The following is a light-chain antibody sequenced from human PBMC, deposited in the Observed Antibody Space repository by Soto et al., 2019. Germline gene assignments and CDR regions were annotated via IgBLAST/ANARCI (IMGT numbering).Light chain of an antibody. CDR3: VLYMGSGISV. J-gene: IGLJ2*01. CDR2: STN. V-gene: IGLV8-61*01. CDR1: SGSVSSSYF. Sequence: QTVVTQEPSFSVSPGGTVTLTCGLSSGSVSSSYFPSWYQQTPGQPPRTLIYSTNTRSSGVPDRFSGSILGNKAALTITGAQADDESDYYCVLYMGSGISVFGGGPKLTVL.